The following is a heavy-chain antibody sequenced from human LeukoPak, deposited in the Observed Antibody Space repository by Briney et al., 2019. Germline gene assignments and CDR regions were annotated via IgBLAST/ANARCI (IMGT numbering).Heavy chain of an antibody. V-gene: IGHV3-11*01. J-gene: IGHJ6*02. Sequence: GGSLRLSCAASGFTFSDYQMSWVRQAPGKGLECVSYISSSSSITYYTDSVRGRFTISRDNAKQSLSLQMDNLRVEDTAVYYCARASYDASGVIGLMYVWGQGTTVTVSS. CDR2: ISSSSSIT. CDR3: ARASYDASGVIGLMYV. D-gene: IGHD3-22*01. CDR1: GFTFSDYQ.